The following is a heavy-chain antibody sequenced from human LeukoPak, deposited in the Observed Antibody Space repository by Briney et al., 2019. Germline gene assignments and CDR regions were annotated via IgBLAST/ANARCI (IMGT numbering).Heavy chain of an antibody. D-gene: IGHD3-22*01. CDR1: GFTVSSNY. J-gene: IGHJ3*02. CDR2: IYSGGST. V-gene: IGHV3-53*01. CDR3: ARYSSGYPDAFDI. Sequence: GGSLRLSCAASGFTVSSNYMSWVRQAPGKGLEWVSVIYSGGSTYYADSVKDRFTISRDNSKNTLYLQMNSLRAEDTAVYYCARYSSGYPDAFDIWGQGTMVTVSS.